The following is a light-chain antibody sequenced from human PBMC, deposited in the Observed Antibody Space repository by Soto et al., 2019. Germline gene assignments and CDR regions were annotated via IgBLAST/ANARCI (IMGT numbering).Light chain of an antibody. Sequence: QSVLTQPPSVSRAPGQRVTISCTGSSSNIGAGYDVHWYQQLPGAAPKLLIYGNSNRPSGVPDRFSGSRSGTSASLAITGLQPEDEADYYCQSYDTPVYVFGGGTKLTVL. V-gene: IGLV1-40*01. J-gene: IGLJ2*01. CDR3: QSYDTPVYV. CDR2: GNS. CDR1: SSNIGAGYD.